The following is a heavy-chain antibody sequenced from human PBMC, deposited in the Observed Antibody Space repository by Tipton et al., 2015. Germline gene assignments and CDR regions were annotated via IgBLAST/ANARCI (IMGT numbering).Heavy chain of an antibody. Sequence: VQLVQSGGGLVQPGGSLTLSCAASGFSVSTNYMTWVRQAPGKGLECVSIMYSDGTTYFADSVKGRFTISRDNSKDTLYLQMNSLRAEDTAVYYCALGEGIPSYWGQGTLVTVSS. D-gene: IGHD3-16*01. J-gene: IGHJ4*02. CDR1: GFSVSTNY. CDR2: MYSDGTT. CDR3: ALGEGIPSY. V-gene: IGHV3-53*01.